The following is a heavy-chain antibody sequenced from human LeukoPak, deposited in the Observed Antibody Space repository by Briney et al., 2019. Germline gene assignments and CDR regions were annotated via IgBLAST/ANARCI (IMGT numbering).Heavy chain of an antibody. V-gene: IGHV2-70*04. J-gene: IGHJ4*02. CDR3: ARTGSSGWHNDY. CDR1: GFSLSTTGMR. D-gene: IGHD6-19*01. CDR2: IDWDDEK. Sequence: SGPTLVNPTQTLTLTCTFSGFSLSTTGMRVSWIRQPPGKALEWLARIDWDDEKFYSTSLKTRLTISKDTSKNQVVLTMTNMDPVDTATYYCARTGSSGWHNDYWGQGTLVTVSS.